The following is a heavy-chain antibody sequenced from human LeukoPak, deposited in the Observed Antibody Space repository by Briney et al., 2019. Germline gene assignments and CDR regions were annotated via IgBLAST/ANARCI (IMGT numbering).Heavy chain of an antibody. Sequence: PSETLSLTCTVSGGSISSSNYYWGWIRQPPGKGLEWIGSIFYSGSTYYNPSLKSRVTISVDTSKKQFSLKLSSVTAADTAVYYCARDRYYYDSSGYIRMDVWGKGTTVTISS. V-gene: IGHV4-39*07. CDR1: GGSISSSNYY. J-gene: IGHJ6*03. CDR3: ARDRYYYDSSGYIRMDV. CDR2: IFYSGST. D-gene: IGHD3-22*01.